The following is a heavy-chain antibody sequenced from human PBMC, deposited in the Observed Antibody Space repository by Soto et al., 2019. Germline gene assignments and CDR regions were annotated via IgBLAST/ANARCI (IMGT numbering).Heavy chain of an antibody. D-gene: IGHD2-2*01. J-gene: IGHJ5*02. Sequence: ASVKVSCKASGYTFTSCAMHWVRQAPGQRLEWMGWINAGNGNTKYSQKFQGRVTITRDTSASTAYMELSSLRSEDTAVYYCARDRVVVPAENWFDPWGQGTLVTVSS. CDR1: GYTFTSCA. CDR3: ARDRVVVPAENWFDP. V-gene: IGHV1-3*01. CDR2: INAGNGNT.